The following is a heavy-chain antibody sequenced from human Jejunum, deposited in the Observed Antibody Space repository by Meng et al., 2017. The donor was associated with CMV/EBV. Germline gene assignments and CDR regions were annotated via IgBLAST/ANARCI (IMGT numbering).Heavy chain of an antibody. CDR2: TFYRSKWYN. CDR1: VSNKNGA. CDR3: ARGLPNYYEYGMDV. Sequence: VSNKNGAWNWVRQSPSRGLEWLGRTFYRSKWYNEYALSVKSRITVNPDTSKNQFSLQLSSVTPEDTAVYYCARGLPNYYEYGMDVWGKGTTVTVSS. J-gene: IGHJ6*04. V-gene: IGHV6-1*01.